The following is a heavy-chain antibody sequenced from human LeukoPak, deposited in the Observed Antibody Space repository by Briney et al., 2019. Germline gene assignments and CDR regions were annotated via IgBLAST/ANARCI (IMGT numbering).Heavy chain of an antibody. D-gene: IGHD1-26*01. CDR3: ARNLGELRATGVNFYFDY. CDR1: GFTFSSYA. J-gene: IGHJ4*02. V-gene: IGHV3-30-3*01. Sequence: PGGSLRLSCAASGFTFSSYAMHWVRQAPGKGLEWVAVISYDGSNKYYADSVKGRFTISRDNSKNTLYLQMNSLRAEDTAVYYCARNLGELRATGVNFYFDYWGQGTLVTVSS. CDR2: ISYDGSNK.